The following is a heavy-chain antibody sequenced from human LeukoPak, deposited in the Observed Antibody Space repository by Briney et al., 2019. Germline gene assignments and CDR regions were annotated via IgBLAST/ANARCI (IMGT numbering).Heavy chain of an antibody. Sequence: GGSLRLSCTTSGFAFDDFAMSWVRQPAGKGLEWVGFIRRRAYGGAAEYAASVKGRFIISRDDSKGIAYLQMNSLKTEDTAVYYCSKTGLVDFDYWGQGPRVIVSP. D-gene: IGHD1-14*01. CDR1: GFAFDDFA. CDR2: IRRRAYGGAA. V-gene: IGHV3-49*04. CDR3: SKTGLVDFDY. J-gene: IGHJ4*02.